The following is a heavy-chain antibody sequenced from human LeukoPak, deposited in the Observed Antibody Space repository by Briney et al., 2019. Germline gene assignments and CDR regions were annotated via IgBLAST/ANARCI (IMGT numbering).Heavy chain of an antibody. J-gene: IGHJ5*02. CDR2: IRYDGSNK. CDR1: GFTFSSYG. V-gene: IGHV3-30*02. CDR3: AKPVFEYSRHNWFDP. D-gene: IGHD6-6*01. Sequence: GGSLRLSCAASGFTFSSYGMHWVRQAPGKGLEWVAFIRYDGSNKYYADSVKGRFTISRDNSKSTLYLQMNSLRAEDTAVYYRAKPVFEYSRHNWFDPWGQGTLVTVSS.